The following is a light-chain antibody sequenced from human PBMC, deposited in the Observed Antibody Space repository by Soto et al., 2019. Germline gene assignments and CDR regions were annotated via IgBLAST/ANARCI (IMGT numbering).Light chain of an antibody. CDR1: RSDVGGYNY. CDR2: EVS. Sequence: QSALTQPASVSGSPGQSVTISCTGTRSDVGGYNYVSWYQQHPGKAPKLIIYEVSNRPSGVSNRFSGSKSGNTASLTISGLQAEDEADYYCSSYTTSSTWVFGGWTKLTVL. V-gene: IGLV2-14*01. J-gene: IGLJ3*02. CDR3: SSYTTSSTWV.